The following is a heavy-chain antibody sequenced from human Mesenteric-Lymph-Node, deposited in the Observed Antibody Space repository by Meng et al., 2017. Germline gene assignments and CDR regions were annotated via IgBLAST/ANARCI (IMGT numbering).Heavy chain of an antibody. D-gene: IGHD5-12*01. CDR3: ARHDGGYGDYFDH. V-gene: IGHV4-39*01. Sequence: QLQESGPGRVQPSETLSLTGTVSGGPISSRRHYWGWIRQPPGKGLEWIGSIYYSGSTYYNPSLRSRVTMSLDTSKNQFSLKLSSVTATDTAVYYCARHDGGYGDYFDHWGQGTLVTVSS. J-gene: IGHJ4*02. CDR2: IYYSGST. CDR1: GGPISSRRHY.